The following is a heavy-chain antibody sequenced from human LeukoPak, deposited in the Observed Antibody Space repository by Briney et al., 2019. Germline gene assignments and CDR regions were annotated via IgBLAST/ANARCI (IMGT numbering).Heavy chain of an antibody. CDR1: GYIFTHYW. V-gene: IGHV5-51*01. D-gene: IGHD3-10*01. J-gene: IGHJ4*02. CDR3: ARQSRDGSKTRGYYFDY. CDR2: IYPADSDT. Sequence: PGGSLRLSCQVSGYIFTHYWIGWVRQMPGKGLESTGIIYPADSDTTYSPSFQGQVTISADKSISTVYLQWSSLKASDTAMYYCARQSRDGSKTRGYYFDYWGQGTLVTVSS.